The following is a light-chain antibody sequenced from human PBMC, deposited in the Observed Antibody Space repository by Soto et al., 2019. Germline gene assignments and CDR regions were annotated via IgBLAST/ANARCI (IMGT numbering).Light chain of an antibody. J-gene: IGKJ5*01. CDR3: QQYHNTPIT. V-gene: IGKV3-20*01. CDR1: QSVSSNY. Sequence: IVLTLSPGTLSLSPGERATLSCRASQSVSSNYLAWYQQIPGQAPRLLIYGVSSRAAGIPDRFSGSGSGTDFTLTINRLEPEDFAVYYCQQYHNTPITFGQGTRLEI. CDR2: GVS.